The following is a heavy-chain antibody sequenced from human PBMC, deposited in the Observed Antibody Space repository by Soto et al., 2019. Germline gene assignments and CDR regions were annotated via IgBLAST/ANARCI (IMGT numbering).Heavy chain of an antibody. J-gene: IGHJ6*02. D-gene: IGHD2-21*01. Sequence: QVQLVQSGPEVMKPGASVKVSCKASGYTFTTYGISWVRLAPGQGLEWLGWISGYNGQTNYAPRFRDRVTLTTDTSTSTTNMELRSVRSDDTAIYFGARDNRKELWVEGLNAMDVWGQGTTVTVSS. CDR3: ARDNRKELWVEGLNAMDV. V-gene: IGHV1-18*01. CDR2: ISGYNGQT. CDR1: GYTFTTYG.